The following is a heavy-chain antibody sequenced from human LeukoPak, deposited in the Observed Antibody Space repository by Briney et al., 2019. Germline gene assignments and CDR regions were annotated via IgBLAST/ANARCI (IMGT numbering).Heavy chain of an antibody. Sequence: SETLSLTCTVSGGSISSYYWSWIRQPPGKGLEWIGYIYYSGSTNYNPSLKSRVTISVDTSKNQFSLKLSSVTAADTAVYYCARHHLYSSGWYAYYYYYMDVWGKGTTVTISS. CDR2: IYYSGST. D-gene: IGHD6-19*01. CDR1: GGSISSYY. J-gene: IGHJ6*03. V-gene: IGHV4-59*08. CDR3: ARHHLYSSGWYAYYYYYMDV.